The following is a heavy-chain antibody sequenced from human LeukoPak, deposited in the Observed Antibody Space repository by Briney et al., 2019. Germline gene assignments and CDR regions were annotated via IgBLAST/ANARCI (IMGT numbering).Heavy chain of an antibody. V-gene: IGHV4-61*02. J-gene: IGHJ6*03. Sequence: PSETLPLTCTVSGGSISSGSYYWSWIRQPAGKGLEWIGRIYTSGSTNYNPSLKSRVTISVDTSKNQFSLKLSSVTAADTAVYYCAREGGRFGELFYYYYYMDVWGKGTTVTISS. CDR1: GGSISSGSYY. D-gene: IGHD3-10*01. CDR3: AREGGRFGELFYYYYYMDV. CDR2: IYTSGST.